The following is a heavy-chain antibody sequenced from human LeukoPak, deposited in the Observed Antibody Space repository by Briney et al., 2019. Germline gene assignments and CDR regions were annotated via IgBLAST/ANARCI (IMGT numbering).Heavy chain of an antibody. CDR3: ARDRVGDTDY. J-gene: IGHJ4*02. CDR1: GFTFSSYS. D-gene: IGHD1-26*01. Sequence: GGSLRLSCAASGFTFSSYSMNWVRQAPGKGLEWVSVIYSGGSTYYADSVKGRFTISRDNSKNTLYLQMNSLRAEDTAVYYCARDRVGDTDYWGQGTLVTVSS. V-gene: IGHV3-53*01. CDR2: IYSGGST.